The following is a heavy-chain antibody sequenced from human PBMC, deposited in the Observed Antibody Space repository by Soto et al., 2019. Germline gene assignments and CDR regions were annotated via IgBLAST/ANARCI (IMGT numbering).Heavy chain of an antibody. Sequence: ETLTLTCTVSGFSLSNARMGVSWIRQPPGKALEWLAHIFSNDEKSYSTSLKSRLTISKDTSKSQVVLTMTNMDPVDTATYYCARSLTYYYDSSGLYYFDYWGQGTLVTVSS. CDR3: ARSLTYYYDSSGLYYFDY. D-gene: IGHD3-22*01. CDR1: GFSLSNARMG. CDR2: IFSNDEK. V-gene: IGHV2-26*01. J-gene: IGHJ4*02.